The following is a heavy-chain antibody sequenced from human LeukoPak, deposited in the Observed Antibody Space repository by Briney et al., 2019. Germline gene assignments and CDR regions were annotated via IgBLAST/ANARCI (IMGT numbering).Heavy chain of an antibody. V-gene: IGHV4-4*09. Sequence: SETLSLTCTVSGGSISSYYWSWVRQPPGKGLEWIGYIYTSGSTNYNPSLKSRVTISVDTSKNQFSLKLSSVTAADTAVYYCARLRGVAATLRDWFDPWGQGTLVTVSS. CDR3: ARLRGVAATLRDWFDP. CDR2: IYTSGST. CDR1: GGSISSYY. J-gene: IGHJ5*02. D-gene: IGHD2-15*01.